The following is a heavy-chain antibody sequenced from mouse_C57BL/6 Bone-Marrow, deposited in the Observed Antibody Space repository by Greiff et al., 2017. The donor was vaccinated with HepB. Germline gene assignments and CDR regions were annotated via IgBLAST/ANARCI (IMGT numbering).Heavy chain of an antibody. J-gene: IGHJ4*01. CDR3: ARPSYYDYDYYYAMDY. V-gene: IGHV1-22*01. D-gene: IGHD2-4*01. CDR2: INPNNGGT. CDR1: GYTFTDYN. Sequence: VQLQQSGPELVKPGASVKMSCKASGYTFTDYNMHWVKQSHGKSLEWIGYINPNNGGTSYNQKFKGKATLTVNKSSSTAYMELRSLTSDDSAVYYCARPSYYDYDYYYAMDYWGQGTSVTVSS.